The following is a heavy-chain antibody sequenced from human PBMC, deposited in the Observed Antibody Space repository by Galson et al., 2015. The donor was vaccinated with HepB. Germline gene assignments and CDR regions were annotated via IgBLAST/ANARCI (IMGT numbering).Heavy chain of an antibody. CDR1: GFTFSSYW. V-gene: IGHV3-74*01. CDR2: INSDGSST. CDR3: ARDHVGRNVRGYYDSSGYYFYFDY. D-gene: IGHD3-22*01. Sequence: SLRLSCAASGFTFSSYWMHWVRQAPGKGLVWVSRINSDGSSTSYADSVKGRFTISRDNAKNTLYLQMNSLRAEDTAVYYCARDHVGRNVRGYYDSSGYYFYFDYWGQGTLVTVSS. J-gene: IGHJ4*02.